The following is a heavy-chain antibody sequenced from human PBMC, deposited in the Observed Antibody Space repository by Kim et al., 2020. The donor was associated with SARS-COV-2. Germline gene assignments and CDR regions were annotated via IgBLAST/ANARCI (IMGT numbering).Heavy chain of an antibody. J-gene: IGHJ4*02. D-gene: IGHD3-10*01. CDR1: GDSIGSYY. CDR3: ARNYGYGSGSFYSY. V-gene: IGHV4-59*08. Sequence: SETLSITCTVSGDSIGSYYWTWIRQPPGKGLEWIGYIYYTESTNYNPSLKSRVAISVDTSKNQFSLKLSSVTAADTAVYYCARNYGYGSGSFYSYWGQGILVTVSS. CDR2: IYYTEST.